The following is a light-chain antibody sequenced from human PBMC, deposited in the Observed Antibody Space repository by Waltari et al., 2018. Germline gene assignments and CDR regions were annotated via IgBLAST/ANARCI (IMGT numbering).Light chain of an antibody. CDR3: SSSTTGVVV. V-gene: IGLV2-14*01. CDR1: SSDVGGSKY. J-gene: IGLJ2*01. CDR2: EVS. Sequence: QSALTQPASVSGSPGQSITISCTGTSSDVGGSKYVPWYQQHTGKAPKHMIYEVSNRPSGISTRFSGSKSWNTAALTIAWLQADDESDYYCSSSTTGVVVFGGGTKLTVL.